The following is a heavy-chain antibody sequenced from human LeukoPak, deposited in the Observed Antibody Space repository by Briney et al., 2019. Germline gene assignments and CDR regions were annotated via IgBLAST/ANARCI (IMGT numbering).Heavy chain of an antibody. Sequence: ASVKVSCKASGYTFTGYYMHWVRQAPGQGLEWMGWINPNSGGTNYAQKFQGRVTMTRDTSISTAYMELSRLRSDDTAVYYCARDLGLRSLNGYYYYMDVWGKGTTVTVSS. J-gene: IGHJ6*03. CDR3: ARDLGLRSLNGYYYYMDV. V-gene: IGHV1-2*02. CDR2: INPNSGGT. D-gene: IGHD4-17*01. CDR1: GYTFTGYY.